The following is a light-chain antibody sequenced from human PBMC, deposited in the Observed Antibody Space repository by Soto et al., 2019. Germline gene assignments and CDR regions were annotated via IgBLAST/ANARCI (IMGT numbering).Light chain of an antibody. V-gene: IGLV2-14*01. CDR1: STDVGSYNY. CDR2: EVT. Sequence: QSALTQPASVSGSPGRSITISCTATSTDVGSYNYVSWYQHHPGKAPKLIIYEVTNRPSGVSDRFSGSKSGNTASLTISGLQAEHEADYYCSSYTTSNTPFVFGTGTKLTVL. CDR3: SSYTTSNTPFV. J-gene: IGLJ1*01.